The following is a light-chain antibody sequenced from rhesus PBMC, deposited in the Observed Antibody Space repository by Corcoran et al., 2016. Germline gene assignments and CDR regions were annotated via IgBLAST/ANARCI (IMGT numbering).Light chain of an antibody. CDR1: QGISSW. Sequence: DIQMTQSPSSLSASVGDTVTITCRASQGISSWLAWYQQKPGTAPKLRIYKASSLQSGVPSRFSGSGSGTDFTLTINSLQSEDFATYYCQQYSSRPFTFGPGTKLDIK. V-gene: IGKV1-22*01. J-gene: IGKJ3*01. CDR2: KAS. CDR3: QQYSSRPFT.